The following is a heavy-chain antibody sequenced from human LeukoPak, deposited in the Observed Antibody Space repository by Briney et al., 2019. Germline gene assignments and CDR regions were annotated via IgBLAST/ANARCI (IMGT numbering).Heavy chain of an antibody. V-gene: IGHV3-33*01. CDR3: ARDPRVYGYFDY. Sequence: GGSLRLSCAASGFTFSSYGMYWVRQAPGKGLEWVAVIWYDGSNKYYADSVKGRFTISRDNSKNTLYLQMNSLRAEDTAVYYCARDPRVYGYFDYWGQGTLVTVSS. CDR1: GFTFSSYG. CDR2: IWYDGSNK. J-gene: IGHJ4*02. D-gene: IGHD6-13*01.